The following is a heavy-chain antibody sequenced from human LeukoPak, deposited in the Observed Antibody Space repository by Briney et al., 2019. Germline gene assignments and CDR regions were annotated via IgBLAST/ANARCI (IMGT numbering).Heavy chain of an antibody. CDR3: AKDERNWNYNLASQTYD. CDR2: IYSGGST. J-gene: IGHJ4*02. V-gene: IGHV3-53*01. Sequence: GGSLRLSCAASGFTVSSNYMSWVRQAPGKGLEWVSVIYSGGSTYYADSVKGRFTISRDNSKNTLYLVMNSLTAEDTAVYYCAKDERNWNYNLASQTYDWGQGTLVTVSS. CDR1: GFTVSSNY. D-gene: IGHD1-7*01.